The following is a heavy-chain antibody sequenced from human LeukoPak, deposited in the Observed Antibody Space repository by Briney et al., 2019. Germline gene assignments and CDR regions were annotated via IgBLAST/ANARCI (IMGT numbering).Heavy chain of an antibody. CDR3: ARDLLFCLGEHIDY. Sequence: ASLKVSCKASGYTFTSYNVHWVRQAPGPGLEWLGIINPSSGSTSHAQKFQSRVTMTGETSPTTVYMPRISLTSEDTAVYYCARDLLFCLGEHIDYWGQGTLVTVSS. CDR2: INPSSGST. J-gene: IGHJ4*02. D-gene: IGHD3-16*01. CDR1: GYTFTSYN. V-gene: IGHV1-46*01.